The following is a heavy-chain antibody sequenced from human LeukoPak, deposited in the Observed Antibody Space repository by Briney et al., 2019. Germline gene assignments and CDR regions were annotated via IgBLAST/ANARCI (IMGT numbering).Heavy chain of an antibody. CDR3: AAVVPAVMGYFDY. V-gene: IGHV1-18*01. J-gene: IGHJ4*02. CDR2: ISAYNGNT. Sequence: ASVKVSCKASGGTFSSYGISWVRQAPGQGLEWMGWISAYNGNTNYAQKLQGRVTMTTDTSTSTAYMELSSLRSEDTAVYYCAAVVPAVMGYFDYWGQGTLVTVSS. CDR1: GGTFSSYG. D-gene: IGHD2-2*01.